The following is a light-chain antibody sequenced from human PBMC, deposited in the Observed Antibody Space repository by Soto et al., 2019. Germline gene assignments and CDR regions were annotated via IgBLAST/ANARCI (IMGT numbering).Light chain of an antibody. Sequence: QSVLTQPASASGSPGQSITISCTGTSSDVGGYNYVSWYQQHPGKAPKLMIYDVSNRPSGVSKRFSGSKSGNTAPLTISGLHAEDEADYYGSSCRSSSTLGVFGTGTKLTVL. V-gene: IGLV2-14*01. CDR2: DVS. CDR1: SSDVGGYNY. J-gene: IGLJ1*01. CDR3: SSCRSSSTLGV.